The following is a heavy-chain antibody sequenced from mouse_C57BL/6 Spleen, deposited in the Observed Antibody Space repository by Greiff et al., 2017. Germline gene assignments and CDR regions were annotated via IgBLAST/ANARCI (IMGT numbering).Heavy chain of an antibody. CDR2: IDPETGGT. CDR3: TRHDYDGYWYFDV. V-gene: IGHV1-15*01. Sequence: QVQLQQSGAELVRPGASVTLSCKASGYTFTDYEMHWVKQTPVHGLEWIGAIDPETGGTAYNQKFKGKAILTADKSSSTAYMELRSLTSEDSAVYYCTRHDYDGYWYFDVWGTGTTVTVSS. CDR1: GYTFTDYE. D-gene: IGHD2-4*01. J-gene: IGHJ1*03.